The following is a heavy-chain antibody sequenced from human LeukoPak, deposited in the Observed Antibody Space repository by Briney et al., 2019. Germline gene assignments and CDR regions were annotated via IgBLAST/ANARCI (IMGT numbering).Heavy chain of an antibody. J-gene: IGHJ4*02. D-gene: IGHD3-22*01. V-gene: IGHV5-51*01. Sequence: GESLKISCKGSGYSLTSEWIGWVREMPGKGLEWMGIIYPGDSDTRYSPSFQGQVTISADKSISTAYLQWSSLKASDTAMYYCARHYYDSSGGGGFDYWGQGTLVTVSS. CDR2: IYPGDSDT. CDR3: ARHYYDSSGGGGFDY. CDR1: GYSLTSEW.